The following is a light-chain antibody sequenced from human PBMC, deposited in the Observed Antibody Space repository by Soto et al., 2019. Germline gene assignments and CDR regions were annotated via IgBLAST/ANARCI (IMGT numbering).Light chain of an antibody. CDR3: QQYYSPPWT. J-gene: IGKJ1*01. V-gene: IGKV4-1*01. CDR1: QSLLYSSNNKDC. Sequence: DIVMTQSPDSLAVSLGERATINCKSSQSLLYSSNNKDCLAWYQQKPGQPPKLLIYWASTRESGVPDRFSGSGSGTDFTLTISSLQAEDVAVYYCQQYYSPPWTFGQGTKVEIK. CDR2: WAS.